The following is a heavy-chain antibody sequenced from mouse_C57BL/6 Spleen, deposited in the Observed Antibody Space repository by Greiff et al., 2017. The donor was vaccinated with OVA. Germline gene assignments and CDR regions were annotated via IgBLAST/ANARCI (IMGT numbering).Heavy chain of an antibody. CDR3: ARRVYYGNYVCAY. CDR1: GYTFTDYY. D-gene: IGHD2-1*01. Sequence: EVQLQQSGPVLVKPGASVKMSCKASGYTFTDYYMNWVKQSHGKSLEWIGVINPYNGGTSYNQKFKGKATLTVDKSSSTAYMELNSLTSEDSAVYYCARRVYYGNYVCAYWGQGTLVTVSA. J-gene: IGHJ3*01. CDR2: INPYNGGT. V-gene: IGHV1-19*01.